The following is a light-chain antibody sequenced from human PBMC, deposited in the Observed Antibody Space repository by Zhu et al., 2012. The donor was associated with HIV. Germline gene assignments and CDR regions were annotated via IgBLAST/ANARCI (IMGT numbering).Light chain of an antibody. Sequence: ETVMTQSPGILSVSPGERITLSCRASQSVGTNLAWYQQEFGQTPRLLIYRVSDRATGIPARFSGSGSGTEFTLTISSLESEDFAVYYCHQYNNWPPTFGQGTKVELK. V-gene: IGKV3-15*01. J-gene: IGKJ1*01. CDR3: HQYNNWPPT. CDR1: QSVGTN. CDR2: RVS.